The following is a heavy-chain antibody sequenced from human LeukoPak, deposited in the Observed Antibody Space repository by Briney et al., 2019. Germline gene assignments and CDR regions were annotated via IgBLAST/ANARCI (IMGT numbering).Heavy chain of an antibody. CDR2: ISYDGSNK. CDR3: ARGALRYSYGHFDY. Sequence: GGSLRLSCAASGFTFSSYAMHWVRQAPGKGLERVAVISYDGSNKYYADSVKGRFTISRDNSKNTLYLQMNSLRAEDTAVYYCARGALRYSYGHFDYWGQGTLVTVSS. D-gene: IGHD5-18*01. J-gene: IGHJ4*02. CDR1: GFTFSSYA. V-gene: IGHV3-30*04.